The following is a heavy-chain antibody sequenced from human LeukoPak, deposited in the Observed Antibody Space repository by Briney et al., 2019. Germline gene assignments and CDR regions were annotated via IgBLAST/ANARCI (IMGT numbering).Heavy chain of an antibody. J-gene: IGHJ4*02. V-gene: IGHV4-39*07. Sequence: PETLSLTCTVSGGSISSSSYYWGWIRQPPGKGLEWIGSIYYSGSTYYNPSLKSRVTISVDTSKNQFSLKLSSVTAADTAVYYCARGSLLRLGELPFDYWGQGTLVTVSS. D-gene: IGHD3-16*01. CDR1: GGSISSSSYY. CDR3: ARGSLLRLGELPFDY. CDR2: IYYSGST.